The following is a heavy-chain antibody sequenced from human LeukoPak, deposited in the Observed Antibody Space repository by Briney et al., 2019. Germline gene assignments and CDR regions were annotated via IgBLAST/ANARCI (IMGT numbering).Heavy chain of an antibody. CDR1: GGSISSGSYY. D-gene: IGHD2-15*01. J-gene: IGHJ4*02. Sequence: PSETLSLTCTVSGGSISSGSYYWSWIRQPAGKGLEWIGRIYTSGSTNYNPSLKSRVTISVDTSKNQFSLKLSSVTAADTAVYYCARGLYCSGGSCYFDYWGQGTLVTV. CDR2: IYTSGST. V-gene: IGHV4-61*02. CDR3: ARGLYCSGGSCYFDY.